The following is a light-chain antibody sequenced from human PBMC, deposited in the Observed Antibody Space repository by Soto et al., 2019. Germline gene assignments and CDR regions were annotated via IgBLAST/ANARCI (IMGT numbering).Light chain of an antibody. CDR1: QSVDGY. CDR2: GAS. Sequence: EVVMTQSPGSLSVSLGESATLSCRASQSVDGYLAWYQQKPGQAPRLLIYGASTRATGVTARFRGGGSGTEFTLTISSLQSEDSAVYHCQQYHKWPPINFGQGTRLEIK. V-gene: IGKV3-15*01. CDR3: QQYHKWPPIN. J-gene: IGKJ5*01.